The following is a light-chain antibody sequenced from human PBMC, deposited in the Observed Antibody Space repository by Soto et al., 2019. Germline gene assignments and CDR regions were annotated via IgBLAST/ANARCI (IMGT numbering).Light chain of an antibody. CDR1: SSDVGSYNL. CDR3: CSYAGSSTSLLV. V-gene: IGLV2-23*01. CDR2: EGT. Sequence: SALTQPASVSGSPGQSITISCTGTSSDVGSYNLVSWYQQHPGKAPKLMIYEGTKRPSGVSNRFSGSKSGNTASLTISGLQAEDEADYYCCSYAGSSTSLLVFGGGTKLTVL. J-gene: IGLJ2*01.